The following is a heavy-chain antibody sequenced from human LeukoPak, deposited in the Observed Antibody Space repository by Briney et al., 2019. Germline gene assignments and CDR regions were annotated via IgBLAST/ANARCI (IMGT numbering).Heavy chain of an antibody. CDR1: GFTFSSHA. V-gene: IGHV3-23*01. CDR2: ITDTGGTT. J-gene: IGHJ4*02. Sequence: GGSLRLSCEASGFTFSSHAMSWVRQAPGKGLEWVSAITDTGGTTYYADSVKGRFTISRDNSKNTLYLQMNSLRAEDTAVYYCAKERDYGGFDYWGQGTLVTVSS. D-gene: IGHD4-23*01. CDR3: AKERDYGGFDY.